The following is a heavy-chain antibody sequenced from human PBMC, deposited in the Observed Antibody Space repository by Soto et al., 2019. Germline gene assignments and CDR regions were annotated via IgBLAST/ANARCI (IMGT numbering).Heavy chain of an antibody. CDR1: GYTFTGYY. Sequence: GASMKVSCKASGYTFTGYYMHWVRQAPGQGLEWMGWINPNSGGTNYAQKFQGWVTMTRDTSISTAYMEMSRLRTDDKAEYYCARVLREYGDDGNTIENGGYDYWGKGTLVTVSS. CDR3: ARVLREYGDDGNTIENGGYDY. CDR2: INPNSGGT. J-gene: IGHJ4*02. D-gene: IGHD4-17*01. V-gene: IGHV1-2*04.